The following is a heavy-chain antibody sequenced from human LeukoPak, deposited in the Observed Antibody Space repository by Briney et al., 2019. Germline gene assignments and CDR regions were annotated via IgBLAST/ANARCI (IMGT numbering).Heavy chain of an antibody. D-gene: IGHD3-10*01. Sequence: GGSLRLSCAASGFTFSSYAMHWVRQAPGKGLEWVAVISYDGSNKYYADSVKGRFTISRDNSKNTLYLQMNGLRAEDTAVYYCAREYYGSGSFLDYWGQGTLVTVSS. V-gene: IGHV3-30*04. J-gene: IGHJ4*02. CDR2: ISYDGSNK. CDR3: AREYYGSGSFLDY. CDR1: GFTFSSYA.